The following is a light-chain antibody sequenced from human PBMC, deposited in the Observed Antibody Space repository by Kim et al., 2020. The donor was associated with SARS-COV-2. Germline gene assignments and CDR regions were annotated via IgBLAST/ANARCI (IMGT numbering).Light chain of an antibody. V-gene: IGLV3-9*01. J-gene: IGLJ3*02. CDR2: RDS. CDR3: QVWDNNTWV. CDR1: NNGSKH. Sequence: SYELTQPLSVSVALGQTASITCGGDNNGSKHVHWYQQKAGQAPVLVIYRDSSRPAEIPERFSGSNSGNTATLTVSRAQAGDEADYYCQVWDNNTWVFGAG.